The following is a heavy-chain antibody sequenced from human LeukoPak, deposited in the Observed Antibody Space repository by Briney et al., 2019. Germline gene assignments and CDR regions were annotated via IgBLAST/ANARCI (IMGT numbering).Heavy chain of an antibody. V-gene: IGHV1-18*01. Sequence: ASVKVSCKASGYTFTSYGISWVRQAPGQGLEWMGWISAYNGNTNYAQKLQGRVTMTTDTSTSTAYMELRSLRSDDTAVYYCARGCRSYYGSGGCLSYWGQGTLVTVSS. CDR3: ARGCRSYYGSGGCLSY. CDR1: GYTFTSYG. J-gene: IGHJ4*02. D-gene: IGHD3-10*01. CDR2: ISAYNGNT.